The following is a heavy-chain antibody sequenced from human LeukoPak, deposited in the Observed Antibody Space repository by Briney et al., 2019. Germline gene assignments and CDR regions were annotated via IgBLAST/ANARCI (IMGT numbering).Heavy chain of an antibody. CDR2: IYSSGST. V-gene: IGHV4-4*07. D-gene: IGHD2-2*01. Sequence: PSETLSLTCIVSGGSISSYYWTWIRQSAGKGLEWIGRIYSSGSTNYKASLKSRVTMSVDTPKNQFSLNLTSVTAADTAVYYCARGSVGTSIYYMDVWGRGTTVTVSS. J-gene: IGHJ6*03. CDR1: GGSISSYY. CDR3: ARGSVGTSIYYMDV.